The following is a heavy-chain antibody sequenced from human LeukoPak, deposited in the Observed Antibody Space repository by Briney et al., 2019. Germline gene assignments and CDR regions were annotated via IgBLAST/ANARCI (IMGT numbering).Heavy chain of an antibody. CDR3: VGGSGSYPLGYYYYCMDV. Sequence: GGSLRLSCAASGFTFSSYEMNWVRQAPGKGLEWVSYISSSGSTIYYADSVKGRFTISRDNAKNSLYLQMNSLRAEDTAVYYCVGGSGSYPLGYYYYCMDVWGKGTTVTISS. CDR2: ISSSGSTI. D-gene: IGHD3-10*01. CDR1: GFTFSSYE. V-gene: IGHV3-48*03. J-gene: IGHJ6*03.